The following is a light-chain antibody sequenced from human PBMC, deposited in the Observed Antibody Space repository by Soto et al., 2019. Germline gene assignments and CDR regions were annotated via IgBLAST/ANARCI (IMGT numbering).Light chain of an antibody. CDR2: GAS. CDR1: QSFTSNY. CDR3: QQYGRSPTT. J-gene: IGKJ1*01. Sequence: EIVSTPSPGTLSLSPRERAALSCMASQSFTSNYLAWYQQRPGQAPRLLIYGASTRATGIPDRFSGGGSGTDFTLTISRLEPEDFAVYYCQQYGRSPTTFGQGTKVDI. V-gene: IGKV3-20*01.